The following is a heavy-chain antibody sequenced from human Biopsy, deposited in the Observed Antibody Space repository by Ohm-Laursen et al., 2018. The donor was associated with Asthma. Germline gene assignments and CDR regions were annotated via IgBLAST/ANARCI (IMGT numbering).Heavy chain of an antibody. CDR3: SDFCSGGNCPDH. CDR1: GVSIRSYY. J-gene: IGHJ4*02. D-gene: IGHD2-15*01. CDR2: IHYSGST. Sequence: PGTLSLTCTVSGVSIRSYYWTWIRQPPGKGLEWIGNIHYSGSTYSNPSLKSRVTISVDTSKKQISLRLSSVIAADTAVYYCSDFCSGGNCPDHWGQGTLVTVSS. V-gene: IGHV4-59*01.